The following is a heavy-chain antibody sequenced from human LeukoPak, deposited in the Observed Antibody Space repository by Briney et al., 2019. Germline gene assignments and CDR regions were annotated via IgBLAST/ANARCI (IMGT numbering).Heavy chain of an antibody. CDR2: IYSGDST. V-gene: IGHV3-66*01. CDR3: ARERGHLDY. Sequence: GGSVRLSCVVSGFTVIRNYMSWFREAPGKGLEWVLVIYSGDSTYYADSVKGRFTISRDDSKNTLYLQMNSLRAEDTAVYYCARERGHLDYWGQGTLVTVSS. D-gene: IGHD6-25*01. CDR1: GFTVIRNY. J-gene: IGHJ4*02.